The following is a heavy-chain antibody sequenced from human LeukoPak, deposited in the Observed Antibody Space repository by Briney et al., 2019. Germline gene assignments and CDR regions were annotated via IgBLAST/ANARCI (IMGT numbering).Heavy chain of an antibody. CDR3: ARESPVYSSGWYYFDY. CDR2: INPNSGGT. D-gene: IGHD6-19*01. V-gene: IGHV1-2*02. J-gene: IGHJ4*02. Sequence: ASVKVSCKAFGYTFTSNYMHWVRQAPGQGLEWMGWINPNSGGTNYAQKFQGRVTMTRDTSISTAYMELSRLRSDDTAVYYCARESPVYSSGWYYFDYWGQGTLVTVSS. CDR1: GYTFTSNY.